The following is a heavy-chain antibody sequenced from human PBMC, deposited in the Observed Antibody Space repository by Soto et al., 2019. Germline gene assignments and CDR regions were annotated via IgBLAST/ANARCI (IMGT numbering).Heavy chain of an antibody. Sequence: ASVKVSCKASGGTFSSYAISWVRQAPGQGLEWMGGIIPIFGTANYAQKFQGRVTITADKSTSTAYMELSSLRSEDTAVYYCASHYYDSSGYYPKGFDPWGQGTLVTVCS. V-gene: IGHV1-69*06. CDR1: GGTFSSYA. CDR3: ASHYYDSSGYYPKGFDP. CDR2: IIPIFGTA. D-gene: IGHD3-22*01. J-gene: IGHJ5*02.